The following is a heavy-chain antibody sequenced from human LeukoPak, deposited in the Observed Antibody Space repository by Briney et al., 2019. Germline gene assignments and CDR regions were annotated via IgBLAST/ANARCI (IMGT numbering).Heavy chain of an antibody. D-gene: IGHD6-19*01. V-gene: IGHV4-59*01. Sequence: SGTLSLTCTVSGGSISSYYWSWIRQPPGKGLEWIGYIYYSGSTNYNPSLKSRVTISVDTSKNQFSLKLSSVTAADTAVYYCARGGSGWLDSIYFDYWGQGTLVTVSS. J-gene: IGHJ4*02. CDR2: IYYSGST. CDR3: ARGGSGWLDSIYFDY. CDR1: GGSISSYY.